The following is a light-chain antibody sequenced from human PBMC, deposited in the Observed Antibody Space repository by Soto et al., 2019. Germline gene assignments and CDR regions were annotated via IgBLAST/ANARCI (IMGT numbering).Light chain of an antibody. Sequence: EIVMTQSPGTLSVSPGERATLSCRASENLNTNLAWYQQRPGQAPRLLIYGASTRATGVPARFTGSGSWTEFTLTISSMQFEDVAVSFCQQYNNWPPWTFGQGTKVDI. J-gene: IGKJ1*01. CDR1: ENLNTN. CDR3: QQYNNWPPWT. CDR2: GAS. V-gene: IGKV3-15*01.